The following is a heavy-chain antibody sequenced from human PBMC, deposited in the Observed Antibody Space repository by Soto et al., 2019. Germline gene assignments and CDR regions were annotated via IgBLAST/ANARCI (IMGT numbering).Heavy chain of an antibody. D-gene: IGHD3-3*01. CDR2: ISYDGSNK. Sequence: GSLRLSCAASGFTFSSYGMHWVRQAPGKGLEWVAVISYDGSNKYYADSVKGRFTISRDNSKNTLYLQMNSLRAEDTAVYYCARDYDETLSQDAFDIWGQGTMVTVSS. J-gene: IGHJ3*02. V-gene: IGHV3-30*03. CDR3: ARDYDETLSQDAFDI. CDR1: GFTFSSYG.